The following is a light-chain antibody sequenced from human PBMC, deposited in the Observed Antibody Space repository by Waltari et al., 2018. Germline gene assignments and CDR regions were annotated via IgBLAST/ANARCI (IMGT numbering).Light chain of an antibody. CDR3: ASYTTSNNRV. CDR2: DVT. CDR1: ISAVTSFNY. V-gene: IGLV2-14*03. J-gene: IGLJ3*02. Sequence: PGQSITISCTATISAVTSFNYVSWYQRHSGKAPNLLIFDVTNRPSGPSNRFSGSKSGNTASLTISGLQAEDEADYFCASYTTSNNRVFGGGTRLTVL.